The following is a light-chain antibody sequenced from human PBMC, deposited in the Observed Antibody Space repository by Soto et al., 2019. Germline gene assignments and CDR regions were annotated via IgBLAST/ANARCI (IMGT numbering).Light chain of an antibody. CDR1: QSISSY. J-gene: IGKJ1*01. Sequence: IQMTQSPSSLSASVGDRVTIXCRASQSISSYLNWYQQKPGKAXELLIYAASSLHSGVPSRFSGSGSGTDFTLTISSLQPEDFATYYCQQSYSTTFGQGTKVDIK. CDR3: QQSYSTT. CDR2: AAS. V-gene: IGKV1-39*01.